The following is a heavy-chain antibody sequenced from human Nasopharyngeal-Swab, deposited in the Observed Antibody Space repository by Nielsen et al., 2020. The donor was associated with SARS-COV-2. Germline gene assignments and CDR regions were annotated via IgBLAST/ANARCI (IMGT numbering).Heavy chain of an antibody. Sequence: GGSLRLSCAASGLIYNNHEMNWARQAPGKGLEWISYISNDGSIIKYADSVKGRFTISRDNAGNSLYLQMNSLRAEDTALYYCAKLADSSGYYSDYWGQGTLVTVSS. CDR2: ISNDGSII. J-gene: IGHJ4*02. CDR3: AKLADSSGYYSDY. CDR1: GLIYNNHE. V-gene: IGHV3-48*03. D-gene: IGHD3-22*01.